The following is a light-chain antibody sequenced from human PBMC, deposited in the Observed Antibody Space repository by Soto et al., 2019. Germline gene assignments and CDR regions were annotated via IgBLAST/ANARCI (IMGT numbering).Light chain of an antibody. J-gene: IGKJ5*01. Sequence: EMVRTQSPATLSVSPGERATLSCTARQSVSIKLAWYQQKPGQARRLLIYDTSTSATGMPARFSGSGCGTECTFTISSLQCADFAFYFCQQYNKGRPHTFSQGTRLDIK. CDR3: QQYNKGRPHT. CDR2: DTS. CDR1: QSVSIK. V-gene: IGKV3-15*01.